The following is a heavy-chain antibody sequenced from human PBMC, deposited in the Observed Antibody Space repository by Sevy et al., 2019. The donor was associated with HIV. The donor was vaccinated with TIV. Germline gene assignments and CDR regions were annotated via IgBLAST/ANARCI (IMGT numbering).Heavy chain of an antibody. Sequence: SETLSLTCTVSGGSISSYYWSWIRQPPGKGLEWIGYIYYSGSTNYNPSLKSRVTISVDTSKNQFSLKLSSVTAADTAVYYCARGYDYDSSGYAFDIWGQGTMVTVSS. V-gene: IGHV4-59*01. CDR1: GGSISSYY. D-gene: IGHD3-22*01. CDR3: ARGYDYDSSGYAFDI. J-gene: IGHJ3*02. CDR2: IYYSGST.